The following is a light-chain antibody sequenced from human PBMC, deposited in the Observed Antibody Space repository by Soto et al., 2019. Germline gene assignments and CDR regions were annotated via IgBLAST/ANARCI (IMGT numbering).Light chain of an antibody. V-gene: IGLV2-14*01. CDR2: EVS. J-gene: IGLJ2*01. CDR3: SSYTTSSTVV. CDR1: GSDVGAHNY. Sequence: QSALTQPASVSGSRGQSITLSCTGTGSDVGAHNYVSWYQQHPGKTPKLMIYEVSNRPSGVSNRFSGSKSGNTASLTISGLQAEDEAAYYCSSYTTSSTVVFGGGTKLTVL.